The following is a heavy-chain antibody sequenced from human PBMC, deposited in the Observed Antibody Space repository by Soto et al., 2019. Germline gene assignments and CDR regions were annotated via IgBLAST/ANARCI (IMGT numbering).Heavy chain of an antibody. J-gene: IGHJ4*02. V-gene: IGHV2-5*02. CDR1: GFSLSTSGVA. Sequence: GSGPTLVNPQESLTLTCTFSGFSLSTSGVAVGWIRQAPRKAPEWLAFIFWDDDKRYSPSLENRLTITKDTSKNQVVLTMTNMDPVDTATYYCARIFDFWSGYYFSYWGRGTLVTVSS. CDR3: ARIFDFWSGYYFSY. D-gene: IGHD3-3*01. CDR2: IFWDDDK.